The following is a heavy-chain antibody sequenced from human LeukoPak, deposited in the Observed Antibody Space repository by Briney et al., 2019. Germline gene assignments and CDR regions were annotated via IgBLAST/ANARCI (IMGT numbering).Heavy chain of an antibody. D-gene: IGHD1-26*01. Sequence: GESLKTSCKGSGYSFTSYWIGWVRQMPGKGLEWMGIIYPGDSETRYSPPFQGQVTISADKSISTAYLQWSSLKASDTAMYYCARQAPYSGSYYPDYWGQGTLVSVSS. J-gene: IGHJ4*02. CDR1: GYSFTSYW. V-gene: IGHV5-51*01. CDR2: IYPGDSET. CDR3: ARQAPYSGSYYPDY.